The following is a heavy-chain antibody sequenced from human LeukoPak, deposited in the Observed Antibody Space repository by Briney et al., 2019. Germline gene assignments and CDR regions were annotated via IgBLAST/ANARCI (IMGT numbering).Heavy chain of an antibody. V-gene: IGHV3-23*01. J-gene: IGHJ5*02. CDR1: DFSFITYA. D-gene: IGHD2-15*01. Sequence: GGSLRLSCAGSDFSFITYAMSWVRQAPGKGLEWVSAISGSGGSTYYADSVKGRFTISRDNSKNTLYLQMNSLRAEDTAVYYCAKDRMGQTGWFDPWGQGTLVTVSS. CDR2: ISGSGGST. CDR3: AKDRMGQTGWFDP.